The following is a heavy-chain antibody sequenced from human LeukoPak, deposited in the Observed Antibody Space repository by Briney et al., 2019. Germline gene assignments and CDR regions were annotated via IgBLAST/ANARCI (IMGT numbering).Heavy chain of an antibody. Sequence: PSETLSLTCTVSGGSISSYYWSWVRQPPGKGLEWIGYIYYSGSTNYNPSLKSRVTISVDTSKNQFSLKLSSVTAADTAVYYCARTTEGGYTYDYFYYYYMDVWGKGTTVTISS. CDR1: GGSISSYY. CDR2: IYYSGST. V-gene: IGHV4-59*01. CDR3: ARTTEGGYTYDYFYYYYMDV. D-gene: IGHD5-18*01. J-gene: IGHJ6*03.